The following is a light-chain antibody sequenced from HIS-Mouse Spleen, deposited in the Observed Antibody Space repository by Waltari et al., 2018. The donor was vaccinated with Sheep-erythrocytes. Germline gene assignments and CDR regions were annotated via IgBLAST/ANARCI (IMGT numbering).Light chain of an antibody. CDR2: EGS. V-gene: IGLV2-23*01. CDR1: SSHVGSYDC. Sequence: QSALTQPAPVSGSPGQSFTISCTATSSHVGSYDCALWYLQHPGKDPNLIIYEGSKRPSGVSNRFSGSKSGNTASLTISGLQAEDEADYYCCSYAGSSTPWVFGGGTKLTVL. J-gene: IGLJ3*02. CDR3: CSYAGSSTPWV.